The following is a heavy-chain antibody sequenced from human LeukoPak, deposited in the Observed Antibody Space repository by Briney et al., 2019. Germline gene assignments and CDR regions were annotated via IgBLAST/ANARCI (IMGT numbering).Heavy chain of an antibody. CDR1: GYTFTSYG. V-gene: IGHV1-18*01. CDR3: ARDRAMIVVVTAAGVDY. J-gene: IGHJ4*02. D-gene: IGHD3-22*01. CDR2: ISAYNGNT. Sequence: GASVKVSCKASGYTFTSYGISWVRQAPGQGLEWMGWISAYNGNTNYAQKLQGRVTMTTDTSTSTAYMELRSLRSDDTAVYYCARDRAMIVVVTAAGVDYWGQGTLLTVSS.